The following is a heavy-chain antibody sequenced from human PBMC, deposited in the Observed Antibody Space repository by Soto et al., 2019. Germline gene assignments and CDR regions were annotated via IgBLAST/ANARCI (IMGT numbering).Heavy chain of an antibody. D-gene: IGHD4-17*01. V-gene: IGHV3-33*01. CDR2: IWYDGSNK. CDR1: GFTFSSYG. CDR3: ARYGDYPQTNYYYYGMDX. Sequence: PGGSLRLSCAASGFTFSSYGMHWVRQAPGKGLEWVAVIWYDGSNKYYADSVKGRFTISRDNSKNTLYLQMNSLRAEDTAVYYCARYGDYPQTNYYYYGMDXWGQGTTVTVSS. J-gene: IGHJ6*02.